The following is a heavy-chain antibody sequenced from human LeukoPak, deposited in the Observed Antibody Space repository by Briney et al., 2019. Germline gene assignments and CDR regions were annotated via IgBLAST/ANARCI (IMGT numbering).Heavy chain of an antibody. CDR1: GASISSYY. CDR3: ARDRWLDF. V-gene: IGHV4-59*01. Sequence: SETLSLTCTVSGASISSYYWSWIRQPPGKGLEWNGYVYYNASTNYNPSLKSRVTISVDTFKTQFSLKLRSVTAADTAVYYCARDRWLDFWGQGTLVTVSS. CDR2: VYYNAST. D-gene: IGHD2-15*01. J-gene: IGHJ4*02.